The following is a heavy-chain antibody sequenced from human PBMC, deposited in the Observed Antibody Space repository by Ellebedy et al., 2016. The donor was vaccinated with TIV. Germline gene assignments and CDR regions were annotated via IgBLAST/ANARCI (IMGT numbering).Heavy chain of an antibody. V-gene: IGHV3-23*01. CDR1: GFSFRDFG. CDR3: ARRSTDFAFDS. D-gene: IGHD3/OR15-3a*01. J-gene: IGHJ4*02. Sequence: PGGSLRLSCAASGFSFRDFGMHWVRRAPGKGLEWVSIISANGGTTYYADSVKGRFTISRDNSKNTLFLQMSSLRAEDTAVYFCARRSTDFAFDSWGQGTLVTVSS. CDR2: ISANGGTT.